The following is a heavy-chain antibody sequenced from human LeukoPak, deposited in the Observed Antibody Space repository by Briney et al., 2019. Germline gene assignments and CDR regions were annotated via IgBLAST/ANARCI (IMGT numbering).Heavy chain of an antibody. V-gene: IGHV4-4*02. CDR2: IYHSGST. CDR1: GGSISSSNW. D-gene: IGHD5-18*01. CDR3: ARGPSGYSYGTFDY. Sequence: SGTLSLTCAVSGGSISSSNWWSWVRQPPGKGLEWIGEIYHSGSTNYNPSLKSRVTISVDKSKNQFSLKLSSVTAADTAVYYCARGPSGYSYGTFDYWGQGTLVTVSS. J-gene: IGHJ4*02.